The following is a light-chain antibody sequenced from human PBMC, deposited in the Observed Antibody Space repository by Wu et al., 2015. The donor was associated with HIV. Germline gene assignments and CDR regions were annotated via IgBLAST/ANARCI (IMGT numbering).Light chain of an antibody. J-gene: IGKJ2*03. Sequence: EIVLTQSPATLSLSSGGRATLSCRASESISGRSLAWYQQKSGQTPRLLIYDASSRATGIPDRFSGGGSGTDFTLTISRLEPEDFAVYYCQHYAGSPMFGFGQGTKLEI. CDR2: DAS. V-gene: IGKV3-20*01. CDR3: QHYAGSPMFG. CDR1: ESISGRS.